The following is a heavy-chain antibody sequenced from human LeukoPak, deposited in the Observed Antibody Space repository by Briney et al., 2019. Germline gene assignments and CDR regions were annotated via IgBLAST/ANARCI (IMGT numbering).Heavy chain of an antibody. Sequence: PSETLSLTCAVSGYSISSGYYWGWIRQPPGKGLEWIGSIYHSGSTYYNPSLKSRVTISVDTSKSQFSLKLKSVTAADTAVYYCARDPTTVVTVPYYFDDWGQGTLVTVSS. CDR1: GYSISSGYY. D-gene: IGHD4-23*01. J-gene: IGHJ4*02. V-gene: IGHV4-38-2*01. CDR2: IYHSGST. CDR3: ARDPTTVVTVPYYFDD.